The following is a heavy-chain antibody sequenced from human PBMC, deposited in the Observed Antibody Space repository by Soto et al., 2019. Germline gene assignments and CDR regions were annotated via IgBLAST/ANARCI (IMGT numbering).Heavy chain of an antibody. CDR2: INPSGGST. Sequence: ASVKVSCKASGYTFTSYYMHWVRQAPGQGLEWMGIINPSGGSTSYAQKFQGRVTMTRDTSTSTVYMELSSLRSEDTAVYYCAREVGGYCSGGSCKQLRYFQHWGQGTLVTASS. D-gene: IGHD2-15*01. J-gene: IGHJ1*01. V-gene: IGHV1-46*01. CDR1: GYTFTSYY. CDR3: AREVGGYCSGGSCKQLRYFQH.